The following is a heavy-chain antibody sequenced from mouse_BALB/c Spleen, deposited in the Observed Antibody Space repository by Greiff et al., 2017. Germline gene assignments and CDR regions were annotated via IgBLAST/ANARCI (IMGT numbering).Heavy chain of an antibody. D-gene: IGHD2-4*01. CDR2: ISSGGSYT. CDR3: ARDMITTGYAMDY. V-gene: IGHV5-9-4*01. CDR1: GFTFSSYA. Sequence: EVQLQESGGGLVKPGGSLKLSCAASGFTFSSYAMSWVRQSPEKRLEWVAEISSGGSYTYYPDTVTGRFTISRDNAKNTLYLEMSSLRSEDTAMYYCARDMITTGYAMDYWGQGTSVTVSS. J-gene: IGHJ4*01.